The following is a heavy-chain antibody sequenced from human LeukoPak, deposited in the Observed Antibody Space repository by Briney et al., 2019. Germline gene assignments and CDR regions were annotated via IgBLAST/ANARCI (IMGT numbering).Heavy chain of an antibody. V-gene: IGHV3-23*01. Sequence: GGSLRLSCAASGFTFRSSAMSWVRQAPGKGLEWVSAISGSGGSTYYADSVKGRFTISRDNSNNTLYLQMDSLRAEDTAVYYCAKDPQQGYYGSGSYYQDYWGQGTLVTVTS. CDR2: ISGSGGST. D-gene: IGHD3-10*01. CDR1: GFTFRSSA. J-gene: IGHJ4*02. CDR3: AKDPQQGYYGSGSYYQDY.